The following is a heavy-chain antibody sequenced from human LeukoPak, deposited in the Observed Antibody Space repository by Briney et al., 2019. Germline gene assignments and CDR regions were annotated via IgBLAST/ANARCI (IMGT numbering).Heavy chain of an antibody. V-gene: IGHV5-51*01. D-gene: IGHD5-18*01. CDR2: IYPGDSRT. CDR3: ACREFYSPWPGP. Sequence: GESLQISCKASGYRFTSYWIGWVRQTPGKGLGWLGVIYPGDSRTRYNPSFEGQVTISADKSITTAYLQWSSLRASDTALYFCACREFYSPWPGPWGQGTLVTVSS. J-gene: IGHJ5*02. CDR1: GYRFTSYW.